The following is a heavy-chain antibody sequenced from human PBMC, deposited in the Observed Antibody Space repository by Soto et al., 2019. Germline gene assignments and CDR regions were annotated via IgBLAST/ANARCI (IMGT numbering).Heavy chain of an antibody. CDR3: AKLEAGTGYYYYMDV. CDR2: ISGSGGST. D-gene: IGHD6-19*01. V-gene: IGHV3-23*01. J-gene: IGHJ6*03. CDR1: GFTFSSYA. Sequence: GGSLRLSCAASGFTFSSYAMSWVRQAPGKGLEWVSAISGSGGSTYYAGSVKGRFTISRDNSKNTLYLQMNSLRAEDTAVYYCAKLEAGTGYYYYMDVWGKGTTVTVSS.